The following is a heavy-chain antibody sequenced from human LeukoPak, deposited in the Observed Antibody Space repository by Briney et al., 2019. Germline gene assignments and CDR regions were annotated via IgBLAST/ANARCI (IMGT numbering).Heavy chain of an antibody. CDR3: AKAVVSSKTGNYYDP. V-gene: IGHV3-23*01. CDR1: GFTFSSYG. Sequence: GGSLRLSCAASGFTFSSYGLIWVRQPPGKGLEWVSGITGSGGRTDYADSVKGRFTISRDNSKNTLYLQMNSLRGDDTAVYYCAKAVVSSKTGNYYDPWSQGTLVTVSS. J-gene: IGHJ5*02. D-gene: IGHD2-2*01. CDR2: ITGSGGRT.